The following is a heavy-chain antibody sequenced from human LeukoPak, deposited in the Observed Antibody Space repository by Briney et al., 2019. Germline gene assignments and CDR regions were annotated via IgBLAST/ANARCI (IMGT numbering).Heavy chain of an antibody. CDR2: ISYDGSNK. J-gene: IGHJ4*02. CDR1: GFTFSSYA. Sequence: GGSLRLSCAASGFTFSSYAMHWVRQAPGKGLEWVAVISYDGSNKYYADSVKGRFTISRDNSKNTLYLQMNSLRAEDTAVYYCARSEYSSGWYWGQGTLVTVSS. D-gene: IGHD6-25*01. CDR3: ARSEYSSGWY. V-gene: IGHV3-30*04.